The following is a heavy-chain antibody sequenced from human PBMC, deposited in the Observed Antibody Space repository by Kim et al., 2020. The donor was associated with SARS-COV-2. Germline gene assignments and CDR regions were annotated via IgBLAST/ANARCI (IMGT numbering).Heavy chain of an antibody. CDR2: IWYDGSNK. CDR1: GFTFSSYG. CDR3: ARALYSSSSRYYYYGMDV. D-gene: IGHD6-6*01. J-gene: IGHJ6*01. Sequence: GGSLRLSCAASGFTFSSYGMHWVRQAPGKGLEWVAVIWYDGSNKYYADSVKGRFTISIDNSKNTLYLQMNSLRAEDTAVYYCARALYSSSSRYYYYGMDVWGQGTTVTVSS. V-gene: IGHV3-33*01.